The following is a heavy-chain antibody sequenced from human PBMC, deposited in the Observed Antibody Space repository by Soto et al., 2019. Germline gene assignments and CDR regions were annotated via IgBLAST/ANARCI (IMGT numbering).Heavy chain of an antibody. CDR3: TRHPRWEQPTSVDY. J-gene: IGHJ4*02. D-gene: IGHD1-26*01. CDR1: GFTFSGSA. V-gene: IGHV3-73*01. CDR2: IRSKANSYAT. Sequence: GGSLRLSCAASGFTFSGSAMHWVRQASGKGLEWVGRIRSKANSYATAYAASVKGRFTISRDDSKNTAYLQMNSLKTEDTAVYYCTRHPRWEQPTSVDYWGQGTLVTVSS.